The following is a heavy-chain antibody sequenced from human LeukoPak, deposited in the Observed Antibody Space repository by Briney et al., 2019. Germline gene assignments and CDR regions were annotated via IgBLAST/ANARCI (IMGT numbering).Heavy chain of an antibody. J-gene: IGHJ4*02. CDR1: GGSISSGGYY. V-gene: IGHV4-31*03. CDR2: IYYSGST. CDR3: ARDRAEEDAFDI. Sequence: SETLSLTCTVSGGSISSGGYYWSWIRQHPGKGLEWIGYIYYSGSTYYNPSLRSRVTISVDTSKNQFSLKLSSVTAADTAVYYCARDRAEEDAFDIWGQGTLVTVSS. D-gene: IGHD3-16*01.